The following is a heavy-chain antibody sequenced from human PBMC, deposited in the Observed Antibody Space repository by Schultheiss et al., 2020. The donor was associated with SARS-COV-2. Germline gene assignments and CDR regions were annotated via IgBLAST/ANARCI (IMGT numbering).Heavy chain of an antibody. CDR3: ARDALSSSGSFDY. D-gene: IGHD6-13*01. V-gene: IGHV3-23*01. Sequence: GGSLRLSCAASGFTFSSYAMSWVRQAPGKGLEWVSAISGSGGSTYYADSVKGRFTISRDNAKNSLYLQMNSLRDEDTAVYYCARDALSSSGSFDYWGQGTLVTVSS. J-gene: IGHJ4*02. CDR1: GFTFSSYA. CDR2: ISGSGGST.